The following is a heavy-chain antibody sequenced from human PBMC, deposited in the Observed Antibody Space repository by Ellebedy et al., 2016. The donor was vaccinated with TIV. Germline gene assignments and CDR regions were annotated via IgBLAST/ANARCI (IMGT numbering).Heavy chain of an antibody. CDR3: TTDLLIAVAGTGDY. J-gene: IGHJ4*02. Sequence: GESLKISXAASGFTFSNAWMSWVRQAPGKGLEWVGRIKSKTDGGTTDYAAPVKGRFTISRDDSKNTPYLQMNSLKTEDTAVYYCTTDLLIAVAGTGDYWGQGTLVTVSS. CDR2: IKSKTDGGTT. CDR1: GFTFSNAW. D-gene: IGHD6-19*01. V-gene: IGHV3-15*01.